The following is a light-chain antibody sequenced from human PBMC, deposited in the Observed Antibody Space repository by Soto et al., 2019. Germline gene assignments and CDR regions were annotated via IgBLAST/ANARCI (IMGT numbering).Light chain of an antibody. V-gene: IGKV3-20*01. Sequence: EIVLTQSPGTLSLSPGERATLSCRASQYVSFSYFAWYQQKPGQAPRLLIYGPSSRATGIPDRFSASGSGTDLTLTISRLEPEDFAVYYCHHYGSSPYTFGQGTKLEVK. CDR1: QYVSFSY. CDR2: GPS. J-gene: IGKJ2*01. CDR3: HHYGSSPYT.